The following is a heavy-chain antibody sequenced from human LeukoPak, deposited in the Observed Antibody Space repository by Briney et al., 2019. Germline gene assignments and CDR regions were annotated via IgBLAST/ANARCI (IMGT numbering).Heavy chain of an antibody. CDR3: ARVPTQDYYDSSGYSDY. D-gene: IGHD3-22*01. Sequence: GGSLRLSCAASGFTFSSYWMSWVRQAPGKGLEWVANIKQDGSEKYYVDSVKGRFTISRDNAKNSPYLQMNSLRAEDTAVYYCARVPTQDYYDSSGYSDYWGQGTLVTVSS. CDR2: IKQDGSEK. CDR1: GFTFSSYW. V-gene: IGHV3-7*01. J-gene: IGHJ4*02.